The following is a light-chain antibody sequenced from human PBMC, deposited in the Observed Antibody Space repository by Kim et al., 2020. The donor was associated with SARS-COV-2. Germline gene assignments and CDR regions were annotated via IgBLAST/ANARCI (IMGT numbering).Light chain of an antibody. CDR1: SSDVGRYNL. Sequence: QSALTQPASVSGSPGQSITISCTGTSSDVGRYNLVSWYQLQPGKAPKLMIYEVTKWPSGVSNRFSGSKSGNTASLTISGLQAEDEADYYCCSYAGSSTLIFGGGTQLTVL. CDR2: EVT. J-gene: IGLJ2*01. V-gene: IGLV2-23*02. CDR3: CSYAGSSTLI.